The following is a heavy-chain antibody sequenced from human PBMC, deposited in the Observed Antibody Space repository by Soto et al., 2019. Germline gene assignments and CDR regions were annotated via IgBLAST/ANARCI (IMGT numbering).Heavy chain of an antibody. V-gene: IGHV3-23*01. J-gene: IGHJ6*02. Sequence: EVQLLESGGGLVQPGGSLRLSCAASGFTFSSYAMSWVRQAPGKGLEWVSAISGSGGSTYYADSVKGRFTISRDNSKNTLYLQMNSLRAEDTAVYYCAKVPTGLRFLENGMDVWGQGTTVTVSS. CDR1: GFTFSSYA. D-gene: IGHD3-3*01. CDR2: ISGSGGST. CDR3: AKVPTGLRFLENGMDV.